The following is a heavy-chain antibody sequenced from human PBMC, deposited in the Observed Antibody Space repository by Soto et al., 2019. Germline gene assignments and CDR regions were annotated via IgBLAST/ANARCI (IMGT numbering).Heavy chain of an antibody. V-gene: IGHV4-59*13. CDR1: GGSITTYH. J-gene: IGHJ5*02. CDR2: TSYTNNP. D-gene: IGHD2-8*01. CDR3: ARDMHAGFAHCFDP. Sequence: SETLSLTCIVSGGSITTYHCSWIRQFPKQGLGLIAFTSYTNNPNYNPSFQSRVTISIYTSKNQFYPKMNSMTAAATAVSYCARDMHAGFAHCFDPWGQGTLVTVSS.